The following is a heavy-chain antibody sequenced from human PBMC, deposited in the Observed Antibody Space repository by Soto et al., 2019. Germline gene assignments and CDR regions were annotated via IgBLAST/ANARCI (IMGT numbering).Heavy chain of an antibody. J-gene: IGHJ6*03. CDR1: DGSISGLY. CDR3: ARLRNHYFMDA. V-gene: IGHV4-59*08. Sequence: QVQLQESGPGLVRPSETLSLTCSVSDGSISGLYWTWVRQSPGKGLEWIGWIYSSGTTNYNPSLKSRVAFSVDTSKIQFSLKRTSVTAADTAIYVCARLRNHYFMDAWGKGTTVAVSS. CDR2: IYSSGTT. D-gene: IGHD1-1*01.